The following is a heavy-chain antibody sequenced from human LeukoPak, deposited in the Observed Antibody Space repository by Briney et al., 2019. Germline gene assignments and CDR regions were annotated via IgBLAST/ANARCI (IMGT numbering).Heavy chain of an antibody. D-gene: IGHD6-13*01. Sequence: GGSLRLSCAAPGFTFSSYGMHWVRQAPGKGLEWVAVIWYDGSNKYYADSVKGRFTISRDNSKNTLYLQMNSLRAEDTAVYYCARDGSTGYSSSWPPRGFDYWGQGTLVTVSS. CDR3: ARDGSTGYSSSWPPRGFDY. CDR2: IWYDGSNK. CDR1: GFTFSSYG. J-gene: IGHJ4*02. V-gene: IGHV3-33*01.